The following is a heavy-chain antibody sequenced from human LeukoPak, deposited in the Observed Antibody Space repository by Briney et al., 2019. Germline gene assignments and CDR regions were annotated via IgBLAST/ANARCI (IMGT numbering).Heavy chain of an antibody. CDR2: INHSGST. V-gene: IGHV4-34*01. CDR1: GGSFSGFY. D-gene: IGHD2-15*01. Sequence: SETLSLTCAVYGGSFSGFYWSWIRQPPGKGLEWIGEINHSGSTNYNPSLKSRVTISVDTSKNQFSLKLSSVTAADTAVYYCARRTLAGVAAIGYWGQGTLVTVSS. J-gene: IGHJ4*02. CDR3: ARRTLAGVAAIGY.